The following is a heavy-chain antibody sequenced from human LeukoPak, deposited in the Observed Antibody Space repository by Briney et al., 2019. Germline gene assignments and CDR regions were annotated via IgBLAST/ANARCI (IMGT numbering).Heavy chain of an antibody. D-gene: IGHD5-18*01. V-gene: IGHV3-23*01. Sequence: GGSLRLSCEASGFTFGSHAMYWVRQAPGKGLEWVAGIFGSGGSPHFADSVKGRFTISRDNPRNTVYLQINSLRDDDTAVYYCGKTTVGYSSGQKPAWPVDFWGQGTLVTVSS. CDR3: GKTTVGYSSGQKPAWPVDF. CDR2: IFGSGGSP. CDR1: GFTFGSHA. J-gene: IGHJ4*02.